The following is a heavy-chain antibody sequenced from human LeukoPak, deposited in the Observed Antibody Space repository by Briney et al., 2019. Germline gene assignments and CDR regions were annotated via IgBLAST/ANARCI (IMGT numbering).Heavy chain of an antibody. CDR1: GGPFSGNF. V-gene: IGHV4-34*01. CDR2: INYSGST. D-gene: IGHD3-10*01. J-gene: IGHJ4*02. Sequence: SETLSLTCAVYGGPFSGNFWIWIRQPPGKGREWIGEINYSGSTKYNPSLKSRVTISVDTSNNHCSRNLNSWTAADPAVHSCATGGRGSPLRYWGQGTMVTVCS. CDR3: ATGGRGSPLRY.